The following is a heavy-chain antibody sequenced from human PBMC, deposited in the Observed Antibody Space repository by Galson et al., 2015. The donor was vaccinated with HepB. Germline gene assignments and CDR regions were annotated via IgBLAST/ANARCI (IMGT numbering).Heavy chain of an antibody. CDR1: GYTFSTYS. D-gene: IGHD2-15*01. J-gene: IGHJ5*02. CDR3: ARGALVVVVDGTLNNWFDP. CDR2: ISTYSQKT. V-gene: IGHV1-18*01. Sequence: SVKVSCKASGYTFSTYSITWVRQAPGQGLEWMGWISTYSQKTNYARHLQGRVTMTTDTSTSTAYMELRSLRSDDTAVYYCARGALVVVVDGTLNNWFDPWGQGTLVTVSS.